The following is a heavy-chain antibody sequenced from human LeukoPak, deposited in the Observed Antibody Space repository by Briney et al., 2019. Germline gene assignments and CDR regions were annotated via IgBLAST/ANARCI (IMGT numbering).Heavy chain of an antibody. Sequence: ASVKVSCKASGYTFTKYFLHWMRQAPGQGLDWMGWINPNDGGTRYAQRFQGRVTMTRDTSISTAYLEVSRLTSDDTAVYYCARDDYGDLQYFENWGQGTLVTVSS. CDR1: GYTFTKYF. CDR3: ARDDYGDLQYFEN. V-gene: IGHV1-2*02. J-gene: IGHJ4*02. CDR2: INPNDGGT. D-gene: IGHD4-17*01.